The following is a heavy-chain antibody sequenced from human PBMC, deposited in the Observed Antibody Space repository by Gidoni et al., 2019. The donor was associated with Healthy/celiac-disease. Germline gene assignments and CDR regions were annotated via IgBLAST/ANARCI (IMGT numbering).Heavy chain of an antibody. V-gene: IGHV3-53*02. CDR1: GFTVSSNY. D-gene: IGHD6-13*01. CDR2: IYSGGST. J-gene: IGHJ4*02. Sequence: EVQLVETGGGLIQPGGSLRLSCAASGFTVSSNYMSWVRQAPGKGLEWVSVIYSGGSTYYADSVKGRFTISRDNSKNTLYLQMNSLRAEDTAVYYCARIEAAGKPPHFDYWGQGTLVTVSS. CDR3: ARIEAAGKPPHFDY.